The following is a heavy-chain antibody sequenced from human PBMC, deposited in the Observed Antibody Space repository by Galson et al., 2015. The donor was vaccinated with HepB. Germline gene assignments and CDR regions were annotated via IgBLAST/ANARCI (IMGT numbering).Heavy chain of an antibody. J-gene: IGHJ4*02. D-gene: IGHD5-18*01. CDR1: GFTFSSYG. CDR3: AKDQNSYVMEVYFDY. V-gene: IGHV3-30*18. Sequence: SLRLSCAASGFTFSSYGMHWVRQAPGKGLEWVAVISYDGSNKYYADSVKGRFTISRDNSKNTLYLQMNSLRAEDTAVYYCAKDQNSYVMEVYFDYWGQGTLVTVSS. CDR2: ISYDGSNK.